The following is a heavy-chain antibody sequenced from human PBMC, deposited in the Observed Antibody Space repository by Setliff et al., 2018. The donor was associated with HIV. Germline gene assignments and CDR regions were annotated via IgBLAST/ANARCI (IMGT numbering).Heavy chain of an antibody. V-gene: IGHV4-39*07. CDR1: GDSITSGHFY. CDR3: AATYCRGGGRDCPQMYDY. CDR2: INYSGTT. D-gene: IGHD2-15*01. Sequence: SETLSLTCTVSGDSITSGHFYWGWIRQPPGKGPEWIGEINYSGTTNHNPFLKSRVTISVDTSKKQFSLKLNSVTAADSAIYYCAATYCRGGGRDCPQMYDYWGQGSLVTVSS. J-gene: IGHJ4*02.